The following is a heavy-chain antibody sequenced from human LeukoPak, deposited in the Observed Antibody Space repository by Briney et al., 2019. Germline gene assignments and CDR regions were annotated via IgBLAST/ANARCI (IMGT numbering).Heavy chain of an antibody. CDR3: ARFMTTVVRRGDAFDI. CDR1: GFTFSSYG. CDR2: ISYDGSNK. J-gene: IGHJ3*02. V-gene: IGHV3-30*03. Sequence: GRSLRLSCAASGFTFSSYGMHWVRQAPGKGLEWVAVISYDGSNKYYADSVKGRFTISRDNAKNSLYLQMNSLRAEDTAVYYCARFMTTVVRRGDAFDIWGQGTMVTVSS. D-gene: IGHD4-23*01.